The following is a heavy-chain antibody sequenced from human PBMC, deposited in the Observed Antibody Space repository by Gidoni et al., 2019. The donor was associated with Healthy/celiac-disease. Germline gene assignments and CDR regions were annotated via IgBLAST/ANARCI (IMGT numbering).Heavy chain of an antibody. Sequence: QVQLQQWGAGLLKPSETLSLTCAVYGGSFSGYSWSWIRQPPGKGLEWIGEINHSGSTNYNPSLKSRVTISVDTSKNQFSLKLSSVTAADTAVYYCARGGRGNYYYGMDVWGQGTTVTVSS. J-gene: IGHJ6*02. CDR3: ARGGRGNYYYGMDV. V-gene: IGHV4-34*01. CDR2: INHSGST. CDR1: GGSFSGYS. D-gene: IGHD1-26*01.